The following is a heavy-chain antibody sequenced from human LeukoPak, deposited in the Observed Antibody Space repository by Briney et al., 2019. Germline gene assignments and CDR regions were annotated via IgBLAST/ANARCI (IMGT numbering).Heavy chain of an antibody. V-gene: IGHV4-59*01. CDR2: IYYSGST. D-gene: IGHD6-13*01. CDR3: AREQLDQYYFDY. J-gene: IGHJ4*02. CDR1: GGSISSYY. Sequence: PSETLSLTCTVAGGSISSYYLSWIRQPPGKGLGWIGYIYYSGSTNYNPSLKSRVTISVDTSKNQFSLKLSSVTAADTAVYYCAREQLDQYYFDYWGQGTLVTVSS.